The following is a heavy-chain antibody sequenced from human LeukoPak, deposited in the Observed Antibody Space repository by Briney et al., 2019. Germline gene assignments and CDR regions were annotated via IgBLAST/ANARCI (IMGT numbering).Heavy chain of an antibody. CDR3: ARADRLDGGPYLIGP. CDR2: INPNSGGT. J-gene: IGHJ5*02. CDR1: GYSFTDYY. V-gene: IGHV1-2*02. D-gene: IGHD2-21*01. Sequence: ASVKVSCKTSGYSFTDYYMHWVRQTPGQGLEWMGWINPNSGGTSSAQKFQGRVTMTRDTSITTVYMEVSWLTSDDTAIYYCARADRLDGGPYLIGPWGQGTLVTVSS.